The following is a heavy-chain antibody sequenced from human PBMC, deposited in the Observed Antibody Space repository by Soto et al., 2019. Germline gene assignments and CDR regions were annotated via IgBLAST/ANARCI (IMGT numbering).Heavy chain of an antibody. V-gene: IGHV4-61*01. CDR1: GGSVSRGSYY. J-gene: IGHJ5*02. CDR2: ISSSGST. CDR3: ASLWVTASDNGFAP. D-gene: IGHD2-21*02. Sequence: PSETLSITCTVSGGSVSRGSYYWSWIRQPPGKGLEWIGYISSSGSTNYNPSLKSRVTISVDTSKNQFSLKLSSVTAADTAGYYCASLWVTASDNGFAPWGQGTRVTVSA.